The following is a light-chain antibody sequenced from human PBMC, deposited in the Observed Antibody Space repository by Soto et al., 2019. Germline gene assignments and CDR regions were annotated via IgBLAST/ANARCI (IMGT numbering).Light chain of an antibody. V-gene: IGKV3-20*01. Sequence: EIVLTQSPGTLSLSPGERATLSCRASQSVRSSYLAWYQQKPGQAPRLLIYGASARATGIPDRFSGSGSGTDFTLTISRLEPEDFEVYSCQQYGSSPPEYTFGQGTKLEIK. CDR3: QQYGSSPPEYT. CDR2: GAS. J-gene: IGKJ2*01. CDR1: QSVRSSY.